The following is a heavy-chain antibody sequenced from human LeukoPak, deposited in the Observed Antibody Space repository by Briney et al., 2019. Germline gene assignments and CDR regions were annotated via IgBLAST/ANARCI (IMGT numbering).Heavy chain of an antibody. CDR2: IKDDSTI. D-gene: IGHD6-6*01. CDR3: ARGELSYSSSPYFDY. Sequence: HPGGSLRLSCAASGFTLSTYSMHWVRQAPGKGLEWVSYIKDDSTIYYADSVKGRFTISRDNAKNSLYLQMNSLRAEDTAVYYCARGELSYSSSPYFDYWGQGTLVTVSS. CDR1: GFTLSTYS. J-gene: IGHJ4*02. V-gene: IGHV3-48*04.